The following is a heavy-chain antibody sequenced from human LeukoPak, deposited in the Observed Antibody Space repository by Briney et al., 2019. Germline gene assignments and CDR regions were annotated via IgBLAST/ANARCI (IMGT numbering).Heavy chain of an antibody. V-gene: IGHV4-4*07. CDR1: GGSISSYY. CDR3: ARASSGVTFDY. Sequence: PSETLSLTCTVSGGSISSYYWSWIRQPAGKGLGWIGRIYTSGSTNYNPSLKSRVTMSVDTSKNQFSLKLSSVTAADTAVYYCARASSGVTFDYWGQGTLVTVSS. D-gene: IGHD2-21*02. CDR2: IYTSGST. J-gene: IGHJ4*02.